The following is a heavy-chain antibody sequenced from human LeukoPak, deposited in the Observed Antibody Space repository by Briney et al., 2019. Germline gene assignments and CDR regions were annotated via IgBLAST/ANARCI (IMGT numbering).Heavy chain of an antibody. CDR2: IKQDGSEK. J-gene: IGHJ4*02. V-gene: IGHV3-7*01. CDR1: GFTFSSYW. D-gene: IGHD3-22*01. Sequence: PGGSLRLSCAASGFTFSSYWMSWVRQAPGKGLEWVANIKQDGSEKYYVDSVKGRFTISRDNAKNSLYLQMNCLRAEDTAVYYCARDDSSGYYDYWGQGTLVTVSS. CDR3: ARDDSSGYYDY.